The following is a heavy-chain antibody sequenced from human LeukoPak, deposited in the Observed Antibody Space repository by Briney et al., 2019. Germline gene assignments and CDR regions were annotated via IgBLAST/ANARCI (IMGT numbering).Heavy chain of an antibody. CDR1: RFTFSSYS. CDR2: ISSSSYI. D-gene: IGHD2-2*01. J-gene: IGHJ4*02. V-gene: IGHV3-21*01. CDR3: ASISFVVVPAAHPLDY. Sequence: PGGSLRLSCAVSRFTFSSYSMNWVRQAPGKGLEWVSSISSSSYIYYADSVKGRFTISRDNAKNSLYLQMNSLRAEDTAVYYCASISFVVVPAAHPLDYWGQGTLVTVSS.